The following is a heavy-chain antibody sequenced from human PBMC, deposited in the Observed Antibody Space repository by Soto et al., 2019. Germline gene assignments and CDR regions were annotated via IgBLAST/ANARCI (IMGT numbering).Heavy chain of an antibody. D-gene: IGHD4-4*01. CDR3: ARPLNNDYTTNWFDP. V-gene: IGHV4-39*01. CDR1: GGSISSSSYY. J-gene: IGHJ5*02. Sequence: SETLSLTCTVSGGSISSSSYYWGWIRQPPGKGLEWIGSIYYSGSTYYNPSLKSRVTISVDTSKNQFSLKLSSVTAADTAVYYCARPLNNDYTTNWFDPWGQGTLVTVSS. CDR2: IYYSGST.